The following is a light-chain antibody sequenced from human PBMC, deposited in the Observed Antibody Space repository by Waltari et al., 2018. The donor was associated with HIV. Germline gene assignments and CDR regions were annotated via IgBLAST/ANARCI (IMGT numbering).Light chain of an antibody. CDR2: SDN. V-gene: IGLV1-44*01. CDR1: TSNIRSNA. J-gene: IGLJ1*01. CDR3: AAWDDSLIAHV. Sequence: QSVLTQPPSMSGTPGQRVTISCSGSTSNIRSNAVNWYHQLPGTAPKLLIYSDNQRPSGVPDRFSGSKSGTSASLAISGLQSDDEADYYCAAWDDSLIAHVFGPGTKVTVL.